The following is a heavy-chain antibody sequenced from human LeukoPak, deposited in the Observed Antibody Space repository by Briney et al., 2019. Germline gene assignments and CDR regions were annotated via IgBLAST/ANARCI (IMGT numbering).Heavy chain of an antibody. J-gene: IGHJ4*02. Sequence: GGSLRRSCAASGATVITTYMSWFGQAPGKGLAWTSVIYSGGSTYYADSVKGRFTISRHNSKNTLYLQMNSLRAEDTAVYYCARELELGGHYFDYWGQGTLVTVSS. D-gene: IGHD1-7*01. V-gene: IGHV3-53*04. CDR3: ARELELGGHYFDY. CDR2: IYSGGST. CDR1: GATVITTY.